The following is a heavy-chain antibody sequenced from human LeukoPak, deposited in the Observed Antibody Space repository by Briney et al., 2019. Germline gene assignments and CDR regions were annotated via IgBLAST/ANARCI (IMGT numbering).Heavy chain of an antibody. V-gene: IGHV1-69*05. Sequence: VASVKVSCKASGGTFSSYAVSWVRQAPGQGLEWMGGIIPIFGTANYAQKFQGRVTITTDESTSTAYMELSSLRSEDTAVYYCARGPIHSSSSYDYYYYYYIDVWGKGTTVTVSS. CDR1: GGTFSSYA. CDR3: ARGPIHSSSSYDYYYYYYIDV. J-gene: IGHJ6*03. CDR2: IIPIFGTA. D-gene: IGHD6-6*01.